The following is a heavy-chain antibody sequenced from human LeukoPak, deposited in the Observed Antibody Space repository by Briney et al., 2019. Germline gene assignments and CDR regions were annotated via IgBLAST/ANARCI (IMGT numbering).Heavy chain of an antibody. Sequence: SETLSLTXAVYGGSFSGYYWSWIRQPPGRGLEWIGEVNHNGSTNYNPSLKSRVTISLDTSKNQFSLKLSSVTAADSAVYYCARGFYGYWGQGTLVTVSS. CDR2: VNHNGST. D-gene: IGHD3-10*01. J-gene: IGHJ4*02. V-gene: IGHV4-34*01. CDR3: ARGFYGY. CDR1: GGSFSGYY.